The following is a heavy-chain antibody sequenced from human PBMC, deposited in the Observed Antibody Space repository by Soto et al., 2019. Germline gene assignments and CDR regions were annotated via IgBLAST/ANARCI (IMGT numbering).Heavy chain of an antibody. CDR2: ISWNSGSI. CDR3: ARDRAQGFLEWLLWMDV. V-gene: IGHV3-9*01. J-gene: IGHJ6*02. D-gene: IGHD3-3*01. CDR1: GFTFDDYA. Sequence: EVQLVESGGGLVQPGRSLRLSCAASGFTFDDYAMHWVRQAPGKGLEWVSGISWNSGSIGYADSVKGRFTISRDNAKNSLYLQMNSLRAEDTALYYWARDRAQGFLEWLLWMDVWGQGTTVTVSS.